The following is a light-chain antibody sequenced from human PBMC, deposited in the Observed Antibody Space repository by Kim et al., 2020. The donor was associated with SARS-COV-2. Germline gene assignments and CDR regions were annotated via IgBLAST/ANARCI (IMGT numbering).Light chain of an antibody. CDR2: GVS. CDR1: QTLYLNY. Sequence: SPGERPTLCCRASQTLYLNYFAWYQQRPGQPPRLLICGVSRRATGIPDRFSGSGSGTDFTLTISRLEPEDFAVYYCQQYGSSPPYTFGQGTKLEIK. J-gene: IGKJ2*01. CDR3: QQYGSSPPYT. V-gene: IGKV3-20*01.